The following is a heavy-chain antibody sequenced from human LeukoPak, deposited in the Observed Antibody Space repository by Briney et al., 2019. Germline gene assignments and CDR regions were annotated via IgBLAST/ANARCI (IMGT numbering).Heavy chain of an antibody. J-gene: IGHJ6*02. CDR1: GFTFSSYA. V-gene: IGHV3-23*01. CDR2: ISGSGGST. Sequence: GGSLRLSCAASGFTFSSYAMSWVRQAPGKGLEWVSAISGSGGSTYYADSVKGRFTISRDNAKNSLYLQMNSLRAEDTAVYYCAREWFGELRNHGMDVWGQGTTVTVSS. D-gene: IGHD3-10*01. CDR3: AREWFGELRNHGMDV.